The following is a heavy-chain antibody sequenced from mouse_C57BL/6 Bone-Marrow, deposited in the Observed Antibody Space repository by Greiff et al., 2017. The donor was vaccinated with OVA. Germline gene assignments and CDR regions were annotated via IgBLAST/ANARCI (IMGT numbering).Heavy chain of an antibody. J-gene: IGHJ3*01. CDR2: IDPENGDT. V-gene: IGHV14-4*01. CDR3: TGGGFAD. Sequence: EVQLQESGAELVRPGASVKLSCTASGFNIKDDYMHWVKQRPEQGLEWIGWIDPENGDTEYASKFQGKATITADTSSNTAYLQLSSLTSEDTAVYYCTGGGFADWGQGTLVTVSA. CDR1: GFNIKDDY.